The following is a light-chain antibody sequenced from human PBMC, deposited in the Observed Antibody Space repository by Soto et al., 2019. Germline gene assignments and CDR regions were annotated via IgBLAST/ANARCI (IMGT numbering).Light chain of an antibody. Sequence: DIQITPSPATLSASVGDTVTITCRASQSASTWLAWYQQKPGKAPKLLIYAASSLQSGVPSRFSGSGSGTHFTLTITSLQAEDVAVYYCQQYYSSPPTFGQGTKVDIK. CDR2: AAS. CDR3: QQYYSSPPT. V-gene: IGKV1-5*01. J-gene: IGKJ1*01. CDR1: QSASTW.